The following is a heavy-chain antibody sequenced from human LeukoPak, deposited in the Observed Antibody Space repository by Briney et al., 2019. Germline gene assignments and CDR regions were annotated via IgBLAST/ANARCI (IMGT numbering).Heavy chain of an antibody. V-gene: IGHV1-69*01. Sequence: SVKVSCKASGGTFSSYAISWVRQAPGQGLEWMGGIIPIFGTANYAQKFQGGVTITADESTSTAYMELSSLRSEDTAVYYCARGTEVEWIQLDYWGQGTLVTVSS. CDR2: IIPIFGTA. CDR1: GGTFSSYA. J-gene: IGHJ4*02. CDR3: ARGTEVEWIQLDY. D-gene: IGHD5-18*01.